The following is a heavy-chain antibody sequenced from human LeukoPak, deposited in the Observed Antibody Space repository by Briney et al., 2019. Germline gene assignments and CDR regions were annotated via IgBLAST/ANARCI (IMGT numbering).Heavy chain of an antibody. D-gene: IGHD2-21*01. CDR3: WGGGWKKPFDY. CDR1: GGIFSSYA. CDR2: IIPIFGTA. V-gene: IGHV1-69*13. Sequence: ASVKVSCKASGGIFSSYAISWVRQAPGQGLEWMGGIIPIFGTANYAQKFQGRVTITADESTSTAYMELSSLRSEDTAVYYCWGGGWKKPFDYWGQGTLVTVSS. J-gene: IGHJ4*02.